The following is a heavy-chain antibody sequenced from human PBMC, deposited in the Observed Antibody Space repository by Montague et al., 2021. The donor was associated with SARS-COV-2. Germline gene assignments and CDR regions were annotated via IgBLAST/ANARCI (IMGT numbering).Heavy chain of an antibody. Sequence: SETLSLTCSVSGYFIGTGYYWGWIRQSPGKGLEWIGSNYFHSNAYYNPSLNSRVTIPLDQSNNQFSLRLTSVTTSDTAVYYCARGRVTRAGFDYWGQGIRVIGSS. J-gene: IGHJ4*02. D-gene: IGHD2-21*02. V-gene: IGHV4-38-2*02. CDR1: GYFIGTGYY. CDR2: NYFHSNA. CDR3: ARGRVTRAGFDY.